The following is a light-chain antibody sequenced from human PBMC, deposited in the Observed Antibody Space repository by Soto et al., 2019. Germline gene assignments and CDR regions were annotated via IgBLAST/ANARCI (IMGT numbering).Light chain of an antibody. J-gene: IGKJ4*01. CDR2: LDS. CDR3: AQGLATPFT. V-gene: IGKV2-28*01. Sequence: EIVLTQSPLSLPVTPGEPASISCRSSQNLLHSNGYNYLNWYLQKPGQSPQLLIYLDSNRDSGVPDRFSGSGSGTDFTLTINRVEAEDVGLYFCAQGLATPFTFGGGTKVEIK. CDR1: QNLLHSNGYNY.